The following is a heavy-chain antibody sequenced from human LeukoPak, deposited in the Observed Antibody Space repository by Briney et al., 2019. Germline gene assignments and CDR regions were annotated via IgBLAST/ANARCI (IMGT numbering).Heavy chain of an antibody. J-gene: IGHJ4*02. CDR3: AKGTNNWNDGVDY. D-gene: IGHD1-20*01. CDR1: GFTFSSYS. Sequence: GGSLRLSCAASGFTFSSYSMNWVRQAPGKGLEWVSGMSGGGGSTSYADSVKGRFTISRDNSKNTVYLQMNSLSAEDTAVYFCAKGTNNWNDGVDYWGQGTLVAVSS. CDR2: MSGGGGST. V-gene: IGHV3-23*01.